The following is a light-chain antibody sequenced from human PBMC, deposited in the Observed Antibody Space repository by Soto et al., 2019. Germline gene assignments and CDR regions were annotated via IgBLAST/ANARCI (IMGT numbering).Light chain of an antibody. V-gene: IGKV1-27*01. CDR1: QGISNY. Sequence: DIQMTQSPSSLSASVGDRVTITCRASQGISNYLAWYQQQPGKVPKLLIYVASTLQSGVPSRFSGSGSWTDFTLTISSLQPEDVATYYCQKYNSALWTFGQGTKVEIK. CDR2: VAS. CDR3: QKYNSALWT. J-gene: IGKJ1*01.